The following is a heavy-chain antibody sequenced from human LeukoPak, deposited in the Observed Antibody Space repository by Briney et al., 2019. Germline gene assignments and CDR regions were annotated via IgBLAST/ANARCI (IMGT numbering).Heavy chain of an antibody. D-gene: IGHD2-21*02. CDR1: GFTFSSYE. V-gene: IGHV3-48*03. CDR3: ARGGMVVTN. CDR2: ISSSGSTI. Sequence: PGGSLRLSCAASGFTFSSYEMNWVRQALGKGLEWVSYISSSGSTIYYADSVKGRFTISRDNAKNSLYLEMNSLRAEDTAVYYCARGGMVVTNWGQGTLVTVSS. J-gene: IGHJ4*02.